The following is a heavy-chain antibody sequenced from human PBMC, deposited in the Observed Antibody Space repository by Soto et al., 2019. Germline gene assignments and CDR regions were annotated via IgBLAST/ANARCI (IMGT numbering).Heavy chain of an antibody. V-gene: IGHV1-69*06. Sequence: GASVKVSCKASGGTFSSYAISWVRQAPGQGLEWMGGIIPIFGTANYAQKFQGRVTITADKSTSTAYMELSSLRSEDTAVYYCARAEGYSGYDYYYYYGMDVWGQGTTVTVSS. J-gene: IGHJ6*02. CDR3: ARAEGYSGYDYYYYYGMDV. CDR1: GGTFSSYA. CDR2: IIPIFGTA. D-gene: IGHD5-12*01.